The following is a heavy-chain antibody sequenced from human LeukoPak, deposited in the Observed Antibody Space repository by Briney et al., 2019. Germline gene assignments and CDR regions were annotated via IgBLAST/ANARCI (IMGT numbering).Heavy chain of an antibody. V-gene: IGHV4-59*01. CDR2: IHSSGST. CDR1: GGSLSSYY. J-gene: IGHJ4*02. CDR3: ARAGGYGGALGY. Sequence: NPSETLSLTCTVSGGSLSSYYWSWIRQPPGQGLEWVGYIHSSGSTNYNPSLKSRVTISVDTSKNQFSLKLGSVTAADTAVYYCARAGGYGGALGYWGQGTLVTVSP. D-gene: IGHD4-23*01.